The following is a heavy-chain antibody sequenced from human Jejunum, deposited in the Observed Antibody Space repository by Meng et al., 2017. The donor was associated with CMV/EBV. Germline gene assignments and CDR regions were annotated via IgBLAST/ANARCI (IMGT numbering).Heavy chain of an antibody. V-gene: IGHV4-39*06. Sequence: SGDSISSGGDFWGWVRQPPGKGLEWIGSIDYSGTTRYNPSLGSRVVISVDTSMNQLTLRLDSVTAADTAVYYCARDGEGRWLQLGCWGQGTLVTVSS. CDR1: GDSISSGGDF. J-gene: IGHJ4*02. CDR2: IDYSGTT. D-gene: IGHD5-24*01. CDR3: ARDGEGRWLQLGC.